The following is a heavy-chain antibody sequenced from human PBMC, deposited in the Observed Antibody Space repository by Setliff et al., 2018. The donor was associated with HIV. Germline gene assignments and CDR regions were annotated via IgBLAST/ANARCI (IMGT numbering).Heavy chain of an antibody. CDR2: MNPNSGVS. CDR1: GHTFTNYD. CDR3: ARGKGVGGVVITGGLDV. J-gene: IGHJ6*04. D-gene: IGHD3-10*01. V-gene: IGHV1-8*01. Sequence: ASVKVSCKPSGHTFTNYDIHWMRRATGQGLEWMGWMNPNSGVSGPSLKFHDRVTMTRDTSLTTAYMELSSLTSEDTAVYYCARGKGVGGVVITGGLDVWGKGTTVTVSS.